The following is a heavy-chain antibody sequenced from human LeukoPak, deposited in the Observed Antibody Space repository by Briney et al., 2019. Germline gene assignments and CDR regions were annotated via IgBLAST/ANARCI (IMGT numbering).Heavy chain of an antibody. V-gene: IGHV3-48*03. CDR1: GFTFSSYE. CDR3: ARAGSAAACFDY. D-gene: IGHD6-25*01. CDR2: ISSSGSTI. Sequence: PGGSLRLSCAASGFTFSSYEMNWVRQAPGKGLEWVSYISSSGSTIYYADSVKGRFTISRDNAKNSLYLQMNSLRAEDTAVYYCARAGSAAACFDYWGQGTLVTVSS. J-gene: IGHJ4*02.